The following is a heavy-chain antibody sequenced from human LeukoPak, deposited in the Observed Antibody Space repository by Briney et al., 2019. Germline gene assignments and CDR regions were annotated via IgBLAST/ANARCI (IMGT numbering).Heavy chain of an antibody. CDR2: ISARADLT. V-gene: IGHV3-23*01. Sequence: GGSLRLSCAASGFTFINYDMSWVRQAPGKRLEWVSTISARADLTYYADSVKGRFIIFRDNSKNTLSVQMNSLRAEDTAVYYCAKDLRPWLLFPFDYWGQGTLVTVSS. CDR3: AKDLRPWLLFPFDY. D-gene: IGHD3-9*01. CDR1: GFTFINYD. J-gene: IGHJ4*02.